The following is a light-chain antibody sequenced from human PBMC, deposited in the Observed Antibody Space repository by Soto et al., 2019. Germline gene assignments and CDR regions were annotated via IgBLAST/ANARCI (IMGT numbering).Light chain of an antibody. CDR3: QQFGSSPPYT. CDR2: GAS. CDR1: QRVSSSY. V-gene: IGKV3-20*01. Sequence: IVLTQSPGTLSLSPGERATLSCRARQRVSSSYLAWYQQKPGQAPRLLIYGASSRATGIPDRFSGSGSGTDFTLTISRLEPEDVAVYYCQQFGSSPPYTFGQGTKLEIK. J-gene: IGKJ2*01.